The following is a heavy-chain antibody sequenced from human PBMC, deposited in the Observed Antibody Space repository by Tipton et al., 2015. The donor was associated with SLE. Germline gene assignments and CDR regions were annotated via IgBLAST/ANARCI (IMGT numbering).Heavy chain of an antibody. D-gene: IGHD2-8*01. CDR1: GFNFRGYS. CDR2: ISSSGSSI. CDR3: AGEGGGYCSNGVCHVDVLHI. Sequence: SLRLSCAASGFNFRGYSMNWVRQAPGKGLAWVSQISSSGSSINYADSVKGRFTISRDNVKNSLYLQMNSLRAEDAAVYYCAGEGGGYCSNGVCHVDVLHIWGQGTTVTVSS. V-gene: IGHV3-48*01. J-gene: IGHJ6*02.